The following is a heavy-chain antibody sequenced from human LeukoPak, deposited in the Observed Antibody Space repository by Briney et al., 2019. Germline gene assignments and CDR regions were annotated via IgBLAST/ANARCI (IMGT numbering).Heavy chain of an antibody. CDR3: ACRQVVIRLF. V-gene: IGHV3-23*01. Sequence: GGSLRLSCAASGFTFSSYAMSWVRQAPGKGLEWVSAISGSGGSTYYADSVKGRFTISRDNSKNTLYLQMNGLRAEDTAVYYCACRQVVIRLFWGQGTLVTVSS. CDR2: ISGSGGST. D-gene: IGHD3-22*01. J-gene: IGHJ4*02. CDR1: GFTFSSYA.